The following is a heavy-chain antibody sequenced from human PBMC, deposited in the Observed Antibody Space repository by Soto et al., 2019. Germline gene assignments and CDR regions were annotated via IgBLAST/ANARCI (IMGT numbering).Heavy chain of an antibody. J-gene: IGHJ6*03. CDR3: ARVYGSGSYYNVPPAYYYMDV. Sequence: SLRLSCAASGFTFSSYSMNWVRQAPGKGLEWVSYISSSSSTIYYADSVKGRFTISRDNAKNSLYLQMNSLRAEDTAVYYCARVYGSGSYYNVPPAYYYMDVWGKGTTVTVSS. CDR1: GFTFSSYS. V-gene: IGHV3-48*01. D-gene: IGHD3-10*01. CDR2: ISSSSSTI.